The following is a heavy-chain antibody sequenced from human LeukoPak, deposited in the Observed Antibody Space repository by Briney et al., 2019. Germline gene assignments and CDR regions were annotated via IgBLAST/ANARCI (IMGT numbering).Heavy chain of an antibody. D-gene: IGHD6-13*01. V-gene: IGHV4-39*01. CDR1: GGSISSSSYY. J-gene: IGHJ4*02. CDR3: ARRYSSSWYSETDY. CDR2: IYYSGST. Sequence: TSQTLSLTCTVSGGSISSSSYYWGWIRQPPGKGLVWIESIYYSGSTSYNPSLKSRVTISVDTSKSQFSLKLSSVTAADTAVYYCARRYSSSWYSETDYWGQGTLVTVSS.